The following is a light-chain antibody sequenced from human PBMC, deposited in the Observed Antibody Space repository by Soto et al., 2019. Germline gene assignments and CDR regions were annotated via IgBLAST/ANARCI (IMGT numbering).Light chain of an antibody. CDR1: SSDIGAYTY. Sequence: QSVLTQPASVSLSPGQSITISCTGTSSDIGAYTYVSWYQQHPGKAPKLMIYEVSNRPSGVSNRFSGSKSGNTASLTISGLQAEDEADYYCSSYTTSTTQVFGTGTKVTVL. CDR3: SSYTTSTTQV. CDR2: EVS. J-gene: IGLJ1*01. V-gene: IGLV2-14*01.